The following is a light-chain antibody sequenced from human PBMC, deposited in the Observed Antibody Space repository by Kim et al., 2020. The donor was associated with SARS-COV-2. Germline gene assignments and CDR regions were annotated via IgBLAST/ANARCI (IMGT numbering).Light chain of an antibody. J-gene: IGLJ2*01. CDR2: DNN. CDR3: GTWDSSLSAV. V-gene: IGLV1-51*01. CDR1: SSNIGNNF. Sequence: PGQKVTISCSGSSSNIGNNFVSWYQQRPGTAPKLLIYDNNKRPSGIPDRFSGSKSGTSATLGITGLQTGDEADYYCGTWDSSLSAVFGGGTQLTVL.